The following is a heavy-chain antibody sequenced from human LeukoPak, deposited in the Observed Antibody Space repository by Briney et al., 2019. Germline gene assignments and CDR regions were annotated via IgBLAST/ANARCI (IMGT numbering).Heavy chain of an antibody. J-gene: IGHJ3*02. CDR2: ISSSSSYI. D-gene: IGHD4-17*01. CDR1: GFTFSSYS. V-gene: IGHV3-21*01. CDR3: ARDEDYADAFDI. Sequence: GGSLRISCAASGFTFSSYSMNWVRQAPGKGLEWVSSISSSSSYIYYADSVKGRFTISRDNAKNSLYLQMNSLRAEDTAVYYCARDEDYADAFDIWGQGTMVTVSS.